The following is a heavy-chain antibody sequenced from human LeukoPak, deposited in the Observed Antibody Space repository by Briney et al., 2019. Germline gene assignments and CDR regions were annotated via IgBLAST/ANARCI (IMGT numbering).Heavy chain of an antibody. CDR3: AREGAIAVAGQFDY. CDR1: GYTFTGYY. CDR2: INPNSGGT. Sequence: ASVKVSCKASGYTFTGYYMHWVRQAPGQGLEWVGWINPNSGGTNYAQKFQGRVTMTRDTSISTAYMELSRLRSDDTAVYYCAREGAIAVAGQFDYWGQGTLVTVSS. D-gene: IGHD6-19*01. J-gene: IGHJ4*02. V-gene: IGHV1-2*02.